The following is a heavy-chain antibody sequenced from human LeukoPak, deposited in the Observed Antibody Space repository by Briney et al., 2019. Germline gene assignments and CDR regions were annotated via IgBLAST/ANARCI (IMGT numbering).Heavy chain of an antibody. V-gene: IGHV1-69*06. D-gene: IGHD1-26*01. CDR1: GGTFSSYA. J-gene: IGHJ4*02. CDR2: IIPIFGTA. CDR3: ARGTHGEATGQFDY. Sequence: VASVKVSCKASGGTFSSYAISWVRQAPGQGLEWMGGIIPIFGTANYAQKLQGRVTITADKSTSTAYMELSSLRSEDTAVYYCARGTHGEATGQFDYWGQGTLVTVSS.